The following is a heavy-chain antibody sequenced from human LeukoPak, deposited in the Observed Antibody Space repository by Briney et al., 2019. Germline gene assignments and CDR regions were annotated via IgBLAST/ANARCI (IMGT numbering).Heavy chain of an antibody. CDR2: ISGSGGST. J-gene: IGHJ4*02. V-gene: IGHV3-23*01. D-gene: IGHD1-26*01. Sequence: GGSLRLSCAASGFTFSSYAMNWVRQAPGKGLEWVSGISGSGGSTYYADSVEGRFTISRDNSKSTLYLEMNSLRAEDTAVYYCAKDLLKGSLVDYWGQGTLVTVSS. CDR1: GFTFSSYA. CDR3: AKDLLKGSLVDY.